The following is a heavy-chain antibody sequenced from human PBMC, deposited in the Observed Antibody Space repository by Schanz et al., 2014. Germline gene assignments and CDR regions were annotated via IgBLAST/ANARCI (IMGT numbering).Heavy chain of an antibody. J-gene: IGHJ4*02. CDR3: ARVVRSDYLSELDY. CDR1: GYTLTNFD. D-gene: IGHD4-17*01. V-gene: IGHV1-18*01. CDR2: ISAYNGNM. Sequence: QVQLVQSGAEVKKPGASVKVSCKASGYTLTNFDINWVRQAPGQGLEWMGWISAYNGNMNYAPKFQGRVTMTTDTSTSTAYMQLRSLTSDDTAVYYCARVVRSDYLSELDYWGQGALVTVSS.